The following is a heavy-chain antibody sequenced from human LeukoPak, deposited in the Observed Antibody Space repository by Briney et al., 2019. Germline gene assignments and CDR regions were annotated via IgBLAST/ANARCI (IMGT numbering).Heavy chain of an antibody. Sequence: GGSLRLSCAASGFTFSSYAMSWVRQVPGKGLEGVSAISGSGGSTYYADSVKGRFTISRDNSKKTLYLQMNSLRADDTAVYYCAKERAPLNIVKYYFDYWGQGTLVTVSS. CDR1: GFTFSSYA. CDR2: ISGSGGST. CDR3: AKERAPLNIVKYYFDY. V-gene: IGHV3-23*01. J-gene: IGHJ4*02. D-gene: IGHD1-26*01.